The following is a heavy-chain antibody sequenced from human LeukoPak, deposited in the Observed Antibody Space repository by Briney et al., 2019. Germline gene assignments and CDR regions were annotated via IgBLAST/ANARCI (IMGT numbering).Heavy chain of an antibody. CDR3: ARVDSSSWLIDY. Sequence: ASVKVSCKASGYTFTGYYMHWVRQAPGQGLEWMGRINPNSGGTNYAQKFQGRVTMTRDTSISTAYMELSRLRSDDTAVYYCARVDSSSWLIDYWGQGTLVTVSS. CDR1: GYTFTGYY. CDR2: INPNSGGT. V-gene: IGHV1-2*06. D-gene: IGHD6-13*01. J-gene: IGHJ4*02.